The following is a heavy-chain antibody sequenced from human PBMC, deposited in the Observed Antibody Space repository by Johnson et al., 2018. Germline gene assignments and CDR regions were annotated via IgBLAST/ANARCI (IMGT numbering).Heavy chain of an antibody. J-gene: IGHJ6*03. CDR1: GFTFSSYA. Sequence: VQLVESGGGVVQPGRSLRLSCAASGFTFSSYAMHWVRQAPGKGLEWLAIISDDGTKIYYAVSVKGRFTISRDNSKNMLYLQMNSLRAEDTAVYYCASRHPDYHMDVWGKGTTVTVSS. V-gene: IGHV3-30-3*01. CDR3: ASRHPDYHMDV. CDR2: ISDDGTKI.